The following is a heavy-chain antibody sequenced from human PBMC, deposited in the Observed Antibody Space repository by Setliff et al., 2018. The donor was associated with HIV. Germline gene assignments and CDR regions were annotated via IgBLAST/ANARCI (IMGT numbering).Heavy chain of an antibody. CDR1: GYTFTTND. Sequence: ASVKVSCKASGYTFTTNDINWVRQATGQGLEWMGWMNPKSGNTGYAQKFQGRVTMTRDTSIGTAYMELSSLRSDDTAVYYCARELKSSSGWYVFRPQALNDAFDIWAQGTMVTVSS. D-gene: IGHD6-19*01. J-gene: IGHJ3*02. V-gene: IGHV1-8*02. CDR3: ARELKSSSGWYVFRPQALNDAFDI. CDR2: MNPKSGNT.